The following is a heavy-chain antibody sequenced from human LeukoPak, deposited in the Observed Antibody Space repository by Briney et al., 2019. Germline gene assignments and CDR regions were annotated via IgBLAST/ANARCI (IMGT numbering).Heavy chain of an antibody. D-gene: IGHD6-13*01. CDR2: IYYSGST. CDR3: ARRGYSSSWYWVY. J-gene: IGHJ4*02. CDR1: GGSISSNSYY. V-gene: IGHV4-39*01. Sequence: SETLSLTCTVSGGSISSNSYYWGWIRQPPGKGLEWIGSIYYSGSTYYNPSLKSRVTITVDTSKNQFSLKLSSVTAADTAVYYCARRGYSSSWYWVYWGQGTLVTVSS.